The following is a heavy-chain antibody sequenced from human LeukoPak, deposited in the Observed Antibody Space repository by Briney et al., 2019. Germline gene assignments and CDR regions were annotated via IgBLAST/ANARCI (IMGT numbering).Heavy chain of an antibody. CDR2: TYYSGNT. CDR3: ARGYYHDSSGLDY. Sequence: TSETLSLTCTVSGGFISNYYWSWIRQPPGKGLEWIGYTYYSGNTNYNPSLKTRVTISVDTSKNQFSLKLSSVTAADTAVYYYARGYYHDSSGLDYWGQGTLVTVSS. V-gene: IGHV4-59*01. CDR1: GGFISNYY. D-gene: IGHD3-22*01. J-gene: IGHJ4*02.